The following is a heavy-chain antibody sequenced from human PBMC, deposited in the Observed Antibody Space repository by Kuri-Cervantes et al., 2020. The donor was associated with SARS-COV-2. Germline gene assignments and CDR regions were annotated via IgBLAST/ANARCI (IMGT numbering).Heavy chain of an antibody. CDR3: VTSLPRSGWDGEDAFDI. J-gene: IGHJ3*02. D-gene: IGHD6-19*01. CDR2: IYNSGSI. V-gene: IGHV4-39*01. CDR1: GDSIISSSYY. Sequence: GSLRLSCTVSGDSIISSSYYWGWIRQPPGKGLEWIGNIYNSGSIYCNPSLKSRVTISVDTSKKQFSLKLSSVTAADTAMYYCVTSLPRSGWDGEDAFDIWGQGTMVTVSS.